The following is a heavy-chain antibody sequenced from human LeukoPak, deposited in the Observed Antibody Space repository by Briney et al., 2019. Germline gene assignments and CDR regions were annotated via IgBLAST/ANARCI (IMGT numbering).Heavy chain of an antibody. V-gene: IGHV5-51*01. D-gene: IGHD1-7*01. CDR2: IYPGDSDT. CDR1: GYSFTSYW. J-gene: IGHJ6*03. Sequence: GESLKISCKGSGYSFTSYWIGWVRQMPGKGLEWMGIIYPGDSDTRYSPSFQGQVTISADKSISTAYLQWSSLKASDTAMYYCARLPEELRGSIYYYYMDVWGKGTTVTVSS. CDR3: ARLPEELRGSIYYYYMDV.